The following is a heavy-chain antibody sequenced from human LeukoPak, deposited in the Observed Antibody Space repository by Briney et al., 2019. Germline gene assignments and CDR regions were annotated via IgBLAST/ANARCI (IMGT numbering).Heavy chain of an antibody. J-gene: IGHJ5*02. V-gene: IGHV3-15*01. Sequence: GGSLRLSCAASGFTFSIYSMNWVRQAPGKGLEWVGRIKSKTDGGTTDYAAPVKGRFTISRDDSKHTLYLQMNSLKTEDTAVYYCTTDGGGSGSYGYNWFDPWGQGTLVTVSS. D-gene: IGHD1-26*01. CDR1: GFTFSIYS. CDR3: TTDGGGSGSYGYNWFDP. CDR2: IKSKTDGGTT.